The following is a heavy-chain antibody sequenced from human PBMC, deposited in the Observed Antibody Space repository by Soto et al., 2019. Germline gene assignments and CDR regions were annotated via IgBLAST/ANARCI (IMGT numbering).Heavy chain of an antibody. Sequence: LSLTCAVVGDSLRGQSWNWSRQSPGKGLEWIGELDQSGGTNYNPSLKSRAIISDDTSKNQFSLTLTSVTAADTAVYYCAREDSYGWSGESLDVCGQGTTVTVSS. J-gene: IGHJ6*02. V-gene: IGHV4-34*01. CDR1: GDSLRGQS. CDR2: LDQSGGT. D-gene: IGHD6-19*01. CDR3: AREDSYGWSGESLDV.